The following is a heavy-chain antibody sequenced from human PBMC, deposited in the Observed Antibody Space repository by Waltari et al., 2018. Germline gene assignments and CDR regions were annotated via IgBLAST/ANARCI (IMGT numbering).Heavy chain of an antibody. Sequence: QVQLVQSGAEVKKPGSSVKVSCKASGGTFSSYAISWVRQAPGQGLEWMGGSIPVCGTANDAQKFQGRVTITADESTSTAYMELSSLRSEDTAVYYCARSNYDFWSGSRDYYYYGMDVWGQGTTVTVSS. CDR3: ARSNYDFWSGSRDYYYYGMDV. D-gene: IGHD3-3*01. CDR1: GGTFSSYA. CDR2: SIPVCGTA. V-gene: IGHV1-69*01. J-gene: IGHJ6*02.